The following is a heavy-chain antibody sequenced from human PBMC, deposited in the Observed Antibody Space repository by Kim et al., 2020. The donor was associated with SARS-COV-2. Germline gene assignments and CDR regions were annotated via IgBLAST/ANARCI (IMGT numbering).Heavy chain of an antibody. D-gene: IGHD6-13*01. CDR2: ISSNGGST. Sequence: GGSLRLSCSASGFTFSSYAMHWVRQAPGKGLEYVSAISSNGGSTYYADSVKGRFTISRDNSKNTLYLQMSSLRAEDTAVYYCVKVGQQLGDVPLMGYYYYGMDVWGQGTTVTVSS. V-gene: IGHV3-64D*09. CDR1: GFTFSSYA. J-gene: IGHJ6*02. CDR3: VKVGQQLGDVPLMGYYYYGMDV.